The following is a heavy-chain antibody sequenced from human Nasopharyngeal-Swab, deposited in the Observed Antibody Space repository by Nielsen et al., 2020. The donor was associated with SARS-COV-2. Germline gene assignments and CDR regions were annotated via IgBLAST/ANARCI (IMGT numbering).Heavy chain of an antibody. Sequence: GGSLRLSCAASGFTFGSFGMHWVRQAPGKGLERVAFIAHDASNEYYGDSVKGRFSISRDSSKNTLYLQMDSLRGEDTAVYYCARDAPAHYGAFYWGRGTLVTVSS. D-gene: IGHD4-17*01. CDR3: ARDAPAHYGAFY. CDR2: IAHDASNE. V-gene: IGHV3-30*03. CDR1: GFTFGSFG. J-gene: IGHJ4*02.